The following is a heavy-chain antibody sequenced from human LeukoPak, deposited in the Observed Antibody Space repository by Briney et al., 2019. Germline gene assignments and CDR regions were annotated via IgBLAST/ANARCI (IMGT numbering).Heavy chain of an antibody. J-gene: IGHJ4*02. CDR1: GFPLCSFN. V-gene: IGHV3-48*02. D-gene: IGHD3-10*01. CDR2: TSTRNSTI. Sequence: GGALRLSWAASGFPLCSFNKIWVGPAPREGPGEISYTSTRNSTIYYADAAKSRFTISRDNSKNSRILQMTSLREEDTAVYYCGTTVDGVTGADYWGQGTLVTVSS. CDR3: GTTVDGVTGADY.